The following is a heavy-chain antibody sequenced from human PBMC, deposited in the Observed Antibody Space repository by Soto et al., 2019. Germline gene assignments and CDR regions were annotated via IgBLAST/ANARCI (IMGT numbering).Heavy chain of an antibody. D-gene: IGHD6-19*01. CDR3: AIGAVAHFFDY. CDR2: IIPILGIA. J-gene: IGHJ4*02. V-gene: IGHV1-69*02. CDR1: GGTFSSYT. Sequence: QVQLVQSGAEVKKPGSSVKVSCKASGGTFSSYTISWVRQAPGQGLEWMGRIIPILGIANYAQKFQGRVTITAEKSTSTGYMELSSLRSEDTAVYYCAIGAVAHFFDYWGQGTLVTVSS.